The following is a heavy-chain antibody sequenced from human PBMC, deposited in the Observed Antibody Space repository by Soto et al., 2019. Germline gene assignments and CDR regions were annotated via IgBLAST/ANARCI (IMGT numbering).Heavy chain of an antibody. J-gene: IGHJ1*01. D-gene: IGHD1-26*01. CDR2: INPNSGGT. V-gene: IGHV1-2*04. CDR1: GYTFTGYY. CDR3: AREVEYSGSSYPLYFQH. Sequence: QVQLVQSGAEVKKPGASVKVSCKASGYTFTGYYMHWVRQAPGQGLEWMGWINPNSGGTNYAQKFQGWVTMTRDTSISTAYLELSRLRSDDTAVYYCAREVEYSGSSYPLYFQHWGQGTLVTVSS.